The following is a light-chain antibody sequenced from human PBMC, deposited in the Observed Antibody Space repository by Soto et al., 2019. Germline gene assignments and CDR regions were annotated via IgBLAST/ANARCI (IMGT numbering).Light chain of an antibody. CDR1: SGDVGDYKY. J-gene: IGLJ2*01. V-gene: IGLV2-14*01. CDR2: DVS. Sequence: QSALTQPASVSGSPGQSITISCTGSSGDVGDYKYVSWYKQHPGKAPKLMIYDVSNRPSGVSNRFSASMSGNTASLTISGLDAEDEADYYCGSYTSTNLVIFGGGTKVTVL. CDR3: GSYTSTNLVI.